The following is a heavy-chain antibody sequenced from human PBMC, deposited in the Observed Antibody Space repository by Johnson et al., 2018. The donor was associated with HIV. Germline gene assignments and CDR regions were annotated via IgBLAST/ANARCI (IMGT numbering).Heavy chain of an antibody. D-gene: IGHD3-10*01. CDR1: GFTVSSNY. CDR3: ARGRGWAFDI. CDR2: IYSGGST. V-gene: IGHV3-66*02. J-gene: IGHJ3*02. Sequence: VLLVESGGGLVQPGGSLRLSCAASGFTVSSNYMSWVRQAPGKGLEWVSVIYSGGSTYYADSVKGRFTISRDSSEKTLYLQMNSLRPEDTAVYYCARGRGWAFDIWGQGTMVTVSS.